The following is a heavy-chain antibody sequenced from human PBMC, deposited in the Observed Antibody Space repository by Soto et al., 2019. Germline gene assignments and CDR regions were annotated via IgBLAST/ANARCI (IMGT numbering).Heavy chain of an antibody. D-gene: IGHD2-8*01. CDR1: GYTFTGYY. V-gene: IGHV1-2*04. Sequence: GASVKVSCKASGYTFTGYYMHWVRQAPGQGLEWMGWINPNSGGTNYAQKFQGWVTMTRDTSISTAYMELSRLRSDDTAVYYCARDYDCSNGVCSFFYNHDMDVWGQGTTVTVSS. CDR2: INPNSGGT. J-gene: IGHJ6*02. CDR3: ARDYDCSNGVCSFFYNHDMDV.